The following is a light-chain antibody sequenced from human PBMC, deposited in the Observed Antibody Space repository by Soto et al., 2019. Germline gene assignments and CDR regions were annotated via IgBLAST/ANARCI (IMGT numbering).Light chain of an antibody. J-gene: IGKJ1*01. CDR1: QDIRND. CDR2: ASS. V-gene: IGKV1-6*01. CDR3: LQDYSYPWT. Sequence: ALQMTQSPSSLSASAGDGVTITCRASQDIRNDLGWYQQKPGKAPKLLIYASSRLLSGVPPRFSGSGSGTDFSLTISSLQPEDFATYYCLQDYSYPWTFGQGTRVEIK.